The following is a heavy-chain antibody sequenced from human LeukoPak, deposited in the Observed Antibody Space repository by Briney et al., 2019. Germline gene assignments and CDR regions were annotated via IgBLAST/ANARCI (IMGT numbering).Heavy chain of an antibody. Sequence: PGGSLSLSCAASGLTFSNYWMTWVRQAPGKGLEWVANINQDGGEKYYVDSVKGRFTISRDNAKSSLYLQMNSLRAEDTAVYHCATGRSCTTCYLPDYWGQGTLVTVSS. CDR3: ATGRSCTTCYLPDY. J-gene: IGHJ4*02. CDR2: INQDGGEK. V-gene: IGHV3-7*01. CDR1: GLTFSNYW. D-gene: IGHD2-2*01.